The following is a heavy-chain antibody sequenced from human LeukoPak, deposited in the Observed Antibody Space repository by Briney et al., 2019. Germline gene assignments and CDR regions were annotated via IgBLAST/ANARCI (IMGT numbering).Heavy chain of an antibody. CDR1: GGSISTYY. D-gene: IGHD3-3*01. CDR2: INWNGGST. CDR3: ARAANYDFWSGLFDY. V-gene: IGHV3-20*04. Sequence: ETLSLTCTVSGGSISTYYWSWVRQAPGKGLEWVSGINWNGGSTGYADSVKGRFTISSDNAKNSLYLQMNSLRAEDTALYYCARAANYDFWSGLFDYWGQGTLVTVSS. J-gene: IGHJ4*02.